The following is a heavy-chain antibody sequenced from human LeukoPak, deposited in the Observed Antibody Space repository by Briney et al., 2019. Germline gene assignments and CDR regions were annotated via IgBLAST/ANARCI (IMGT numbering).Heavy chain of an antibody. CDR3: ARDAEYDILTEYPNWFDP. D-gene: IGHD3-9*01. Sequence: GGSLRLSCAASGFTVSSNYMSWVRQAPGKGLEWVSVLYSGGSTYYADSVKGRFTISRDNSKNTLYLQMNSLRAEDTAVYYCARDAEYDILTEYPNWFDPWGQGTLVTVSS. V-gene: IGHV3-66*01. J-gene: IGHJ5*02. CDR2: LYSGGST. CDR1: GFTVSSNY.